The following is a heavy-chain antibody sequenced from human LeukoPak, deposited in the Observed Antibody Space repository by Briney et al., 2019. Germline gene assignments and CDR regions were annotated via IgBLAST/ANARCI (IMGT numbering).Heavy chain of an antibody. D-gene: IGHD5-12*01. Sequence: GGSPRLSCAASGFTFSNYGMYWVRQAPGQGLEWVAFIRYDGSNKYYADSVKGRFTISRDNSKNTVYLQMNSLRAEDTALYYCAKDGDRWIRLVYYFDSWGQGILVTVSS. V-gene: IGHV3-30*02. CDR3: AKDGDRWIRLVYYFDS. J-gene: IGHJ4*02. CDR2: IRYDGSNK. CDR1: GFTFSNYG.